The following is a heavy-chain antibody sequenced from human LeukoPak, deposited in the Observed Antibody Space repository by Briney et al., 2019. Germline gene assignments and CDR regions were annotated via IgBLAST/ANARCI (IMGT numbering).Heavy chain of an antibody. D-gene: IGHD2-15*01. Sequence: GGSLRLSCAASGFTFSSYAMSWVRQAPGKGLEWVSAISGSGGSTYYADSVKGRFTISRDNSKNTLYLQMNSLRAEDTAVYYCAKGGRALVAHQDAFDIWGQGTMVAVSS. V-gene: IGHV3-23*01. J-gene: IGHJ3*02. CDR1: GFTFSSYA. CDR3: AKGGRALVAHQDAFDI. CDR2: ISGSGGST.